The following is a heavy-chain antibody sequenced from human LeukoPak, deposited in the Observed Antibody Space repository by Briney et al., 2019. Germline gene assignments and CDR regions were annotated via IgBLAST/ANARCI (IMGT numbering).Heavy chain of an antibody. V-gene: IGHV3-21*01. Sequence: GGSLRLSCAASGFTFSSYSMNWVRQAPGEGLEWVSSISSSSSYIYYADSVKGRFTISRDNAKNSLYLQMNSLRAEDTAVYYCAREGRAYCGGDCYSAVYNWFDPWGQGTLVTVSS. CDR2: ISSSSSYI. J-gene: IGHJ5*02. CDR3: AREGRAYCGGDCYSAVYNWFDP. CDR1: GFTFSSYS. D-gene: IGHD2-21*02.